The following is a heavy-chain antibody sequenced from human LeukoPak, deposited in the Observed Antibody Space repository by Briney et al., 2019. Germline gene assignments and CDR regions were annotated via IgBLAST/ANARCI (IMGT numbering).Heavy chain of an antibody. CDR2: ISGSGGDT. V-gene: IGHV3-23*01. CDR3: AKYRKVRPTEALDY. J-gene: IGHJ4*02. D-gene: IGHD1-14*01. Sequence: PGGSLRLSCAASGFTFSSYAMSWVRQVPGKGLEWVSAISGSGGDTYYADSVKGRFTISRDNSKNTLYLQMNSLRAEETAVYYCAKYRKVRPTEALDYWGQGTLVTVSS. CDR1: GFTFSSYA.